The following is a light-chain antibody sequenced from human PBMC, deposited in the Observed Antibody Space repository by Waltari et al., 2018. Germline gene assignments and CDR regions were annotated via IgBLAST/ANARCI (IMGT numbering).Light chain of an antibody. J-gene: IGKJ1*01. Sequence: EIVLPQSPGTLSFSQGERAPLSCRASQSVSRALAWYQQKPGQAPRLLIYGASNRATGIPDRFSGSGSGTDFSLTISSLEPEDFAVYYCQHYLRLPATFGQGTKVEIK. CDR3: QHYLRLPAT. CDR2: GAS. V-gene: IGKV3-20*01. CDR1: QSVSRA.